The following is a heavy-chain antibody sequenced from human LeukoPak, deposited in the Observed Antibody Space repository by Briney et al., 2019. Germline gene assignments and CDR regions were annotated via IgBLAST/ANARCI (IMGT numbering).Heavy chain of an antibody. Sequence: SETLSLTCTVSGGSISSYYWSWIRQPPGKGLEWIGYIYYSGSTNYNSSLKSRVTISVDTSKNQFSLKLSSVTAADTAVYYCARDLPRDYGDYYYGMDVWGQGTTVTVSS. D-gene: IGHD4-17*01. CDR2: IYYSGST. CDR3: ARDLPRDYGDYYYGMDV. V-gene: IGHV4-59*01. CDR1: GGSISSYY. J-gene: IGHJ6*02.